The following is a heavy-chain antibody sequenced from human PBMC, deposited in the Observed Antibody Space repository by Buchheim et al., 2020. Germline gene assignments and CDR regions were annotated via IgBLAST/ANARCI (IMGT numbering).Heavy chain of an antibody. Sequence: QVQLQESGPGLVKPSETLSLTCTVSGGGSISSYYWSWIRQPPGKGLEWIGSIYYIESSNYNASLKSRVTMSLDTSRKQFSLKLISVTTADTAVYYCARSQHVRGVIGEFDFWGQGAL. CDR2: IYYIESS. V-gene: IGHV4-59*01. CDR1: GGGSISSYY. D-gene: IGHD3-10*01. CDR3: ARSQHVRGVIGEFDF. J-gene: IGHJ4*02.